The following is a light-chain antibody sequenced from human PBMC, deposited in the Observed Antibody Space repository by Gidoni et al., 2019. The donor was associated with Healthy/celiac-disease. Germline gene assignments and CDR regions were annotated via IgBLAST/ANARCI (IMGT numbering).Light chain of an antibody. CDR3: QQSYSTLT. J-gene: IGKJ4*01. CDR1: QSISSY. CDR2: AAS. V-gene: IGKV1-39*01. Sequence: DSQMTQSPSSLSASVGDRVTITCRASQSISSYLNWYQQKPGKAPKLLIYAASSLQSWVPSRFSGSGSGTDFTLTISSLQPEDFATYYCQQSYSTLTFGGGTKVEIK.